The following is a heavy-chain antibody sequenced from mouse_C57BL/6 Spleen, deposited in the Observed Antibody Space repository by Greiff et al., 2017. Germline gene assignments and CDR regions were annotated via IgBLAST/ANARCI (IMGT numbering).Heavy chain of an antibody. Sequence: EVHLVESGGGLVKPGGSLKLSCAASGFTFSSYTMSWVRQTPEKRLEWVATISGGGGNTYYPDSVKGRFTISRDNAKNTLDLQMRSLRSEDTALYYCSRAGGYYGSNYAMDYWGQGTSVTVSS. CDR1: GFTFSSYT. CDR2: ISGGGGNT. CDR3: SRAGGYYGSNYAMDY. V-gene: IGHV5-9*01. J-gene: IGHJ4*01. D-gene: IGHD1-1*01.